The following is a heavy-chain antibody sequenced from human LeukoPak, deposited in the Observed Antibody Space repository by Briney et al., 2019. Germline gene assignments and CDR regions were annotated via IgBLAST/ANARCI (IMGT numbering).Heavy chain of an antibody. Sequence: ASVKVSCKASGYTFTSYGISWVRQAPGQGLEWMGGISAYNGNTNYAQKLQGRVTMTTDTSTSTAYMELRSLRSDDTAVYYCARAGQQRGNYYYYYYMDVWGKGTTVTVSS. D-gene: IGHD1-1*01. CDR1: GYTFTSYG. V-gene: IGHV1-18*01. CDR3: ARAGQQRGNYYYYYYMDV. CDR2: ISAYNGNT. J-gene: IGHJ6*03.